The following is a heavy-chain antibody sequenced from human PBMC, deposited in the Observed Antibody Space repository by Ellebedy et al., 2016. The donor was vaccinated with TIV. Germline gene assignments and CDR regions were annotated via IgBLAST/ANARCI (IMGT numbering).Heavy chain of an antibody. CDR2: ITNTGHTI. V-gene: IGHV3-11*01. J-gene: IGHJ6*02. CDR3: GRARAPGYFAYYYYGMDV. CDR1: GFTFGDYY. Sequence: PGGSLRLSCAASGFTFGDYYMSWIRQAPGKGLEWISYITNTGHTIYYADSMKGRFTVARDNANNSMYLQMSSLRAEGTATYYCGRARAPGYFAYYYYGMDVWGQGTTVTVSS. D-gene: IGHD3-9*01.